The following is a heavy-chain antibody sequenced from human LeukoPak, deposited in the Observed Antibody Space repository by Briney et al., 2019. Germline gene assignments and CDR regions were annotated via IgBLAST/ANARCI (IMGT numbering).Heavy chain of an antibody. Sequence: LRLSCAASGFTFSYYSMNWIRQSPGKGLEWIGSIHPSGMLYNNPSLESRVTMSRDTSKNQFSLNLNSVTAADTAVYFCSRGLDSRKLGYWGQGILVTVSS. J-gene: IGHJ4*02. V-gene: IGHV4-31*02. CDR1: GFTFSYYS. CDR3: SRGLDSRKLGY. D-gene: IGHD3-22*01. CDR2: IHPSGML.